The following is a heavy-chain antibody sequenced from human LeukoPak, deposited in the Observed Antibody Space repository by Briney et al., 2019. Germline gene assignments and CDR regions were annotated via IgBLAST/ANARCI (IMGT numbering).Heavy chain of an antibody. CDR3: ARDNSNLDY. CDR2: ISSGGSTI. Sequence: PGGSLRLSCAASGFTFSYYYMSWIRQAPGKGLEWVSYISSGGSTIYYADSLKGRFTISRDNAKNSLYLQMNSLRAEDTAVYYCARDNSNLDYWGQGTLVTVSS. CDR1: GFTFSYYY. D-gene: IGHD4-23*01. J-gene: IGHJ4*02. V-gene: IGHV3-11*04.